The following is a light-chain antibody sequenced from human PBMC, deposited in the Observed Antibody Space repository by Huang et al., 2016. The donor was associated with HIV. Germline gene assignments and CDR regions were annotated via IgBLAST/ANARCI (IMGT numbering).Light chain of an antibody. CDR2: GAS. CDR3: LQYDRSPLT. J-gene: IGKJ4*01. Sequence: EVLLTQSPGTLSLSPGERVTLSCRASQSLRDTYLAWYQQRPGQAPRLLIYGASSRATGIPDRFSGSGSGTDFTLTINRLEPQDFAVYFCLQYDRSPLTFGGGTKVEL. V-gene: IGKV3-20*01. CDR1: QSLRDTY.